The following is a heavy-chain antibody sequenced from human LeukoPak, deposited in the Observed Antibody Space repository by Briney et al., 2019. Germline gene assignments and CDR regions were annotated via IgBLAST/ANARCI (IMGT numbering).Heavy chain of an antibody. V-gene: IGHV4-59*01. J-gene: IGHJ4*02. CDR2: IYYSGST. D-gene: IGHD5-12*01. Sequence: PSETLSLPCTVSGGSISNYYWSWIRQPPGKRLEYIGFIYYSGSTSYNPSLKSRVTISVDSSKNQFSLKLSSVTAADTAVYYCARRSDSGYDFYYWGQGALVTVSS. CDR1: GGSISNYY. CDR3: ARRSDSGYDFYY.